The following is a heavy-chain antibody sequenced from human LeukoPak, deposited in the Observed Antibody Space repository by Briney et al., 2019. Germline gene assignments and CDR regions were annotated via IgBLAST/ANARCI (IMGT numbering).Heavy chain of an antibody. V-gene: IGHV3-30*02. D-gene: IGHD1-26*01. CDR1: GFTFSSHG. CDR3: AKMGGDAFDI. CDR2: IRYDGSNK. Sequence: PGGSLRLSCAASGFTFSSHGMHWVRQAPGKGLEWVAFIRYDGSNKYYADSVKGRFTISRDNSKNTLYLQMNSLRAEDTAVYYCAKMGGDAFDIWGQGTMVTVSS. J-gene: IGHJ3*02.